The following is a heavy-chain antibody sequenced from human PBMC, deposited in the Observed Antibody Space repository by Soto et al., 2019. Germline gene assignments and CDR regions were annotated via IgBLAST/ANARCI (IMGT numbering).Heavy chain of an antibody. CDR2: SSGSGGST. Sequence: GGSLRLSCAASGFTFSSYAMSWVLQAPGKGLEWVSASSGSGGSTYYADSVKGRFTISRDNSKNTLYLQMNSLRAEDTAVYYCANTLYSGSYDSYYGMDVWGQGTTVTGS. CDR3: ANTLYSGSYDSYYGMDV. V-gene: IGHV3-23*01. CDR1: GFTFSSYA. J-gene: IGHJ6*01. D-gene: IGHD5-12*01.